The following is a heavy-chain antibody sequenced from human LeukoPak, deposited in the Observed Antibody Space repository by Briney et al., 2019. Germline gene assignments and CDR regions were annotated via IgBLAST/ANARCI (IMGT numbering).Heavy chain of an antibody. Sequence: SETLSLTCTVSGGSISSSSYYWGWIRQPPGKGLEWIGSIYYSGSTYYNPSLKSRVTISVDTSKNQFSLKLSSVTAADTAVYYCASAMRSGSYYVGYYYMDVWGKGTTVTISS. CDR1: GGSISSSSYY. CDR3: ASAMRSGSYYVGYYYMDV. J-gene: IGHJ6*03. CDR2: IYYSGST. D-gene: IGHD1-26*01. V-gene: IGHV4-39*01.